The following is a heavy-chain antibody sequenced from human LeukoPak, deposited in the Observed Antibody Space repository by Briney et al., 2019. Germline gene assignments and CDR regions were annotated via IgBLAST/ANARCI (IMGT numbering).Heavy chain of an antibody. D-gene: IGHD3-10*01. Sequence: SETLSLTCSVSGGSISGYYWSWIRQPPGKGLEWIGYIHYSGSTNCYPSLKSRVTISVDMSKNQFSLKLSSVTAADTAVYYCARMDYGSGSYYFDYWGQGTLVTVSS. CDR3: ARMDYGSGSYYFDY. V-gene: IGHV4-59*01. CDR2: IHYSGST. CDR1: GGSISGYY. J-gene: IGHJ4*02.